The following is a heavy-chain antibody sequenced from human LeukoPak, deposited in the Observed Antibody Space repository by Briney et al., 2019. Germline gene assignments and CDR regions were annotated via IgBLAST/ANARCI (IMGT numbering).Heavy chain of an antibody. CDR1: GGSISSGGYY. D-gene: IGHD1-26*01. CDR2: IYHSGST. V-gene: IGHV4-30-2*01. J-gene: IGHJ4*02. CDR3: ARDLVGATPNFDY. Sequence: SETLSLTCTVSGGSISSGGYYWSWIRQPPGKGLEWIGYIYHSGSTYYNPSLKSRVTISVDTSKNQFSLKLSSVTAADTAVYYCARDLVGATPNFDYWGQGTLVTVSS.